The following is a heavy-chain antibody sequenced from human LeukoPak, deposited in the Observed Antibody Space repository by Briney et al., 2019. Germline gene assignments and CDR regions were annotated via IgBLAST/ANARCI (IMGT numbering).Heavy chain of an antibody. CDR1: GDSINDYS. D-gene: IGHD2/OR15-2a*01. CDR2: MYYSGTT. CDR3: ATSEKNRFYIHA. Sequence: SETLTLTCTVSGDSINDYSWNWIRQSPGKGLEWIAYMYYSGTTNYNPSLENRVAISLDLSRHQFSLRLNSVTAADTAVYFCATSEKNRFYIHAWGQGTTVIVSS. J-gene: IGHJ6*02. V-gene: IGHV4-59*01.